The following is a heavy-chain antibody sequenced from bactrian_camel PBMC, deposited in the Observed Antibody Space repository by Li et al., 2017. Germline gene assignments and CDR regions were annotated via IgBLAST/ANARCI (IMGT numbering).Heavy chain of an antibody. CDR3: AADRQLRVGEAWHDVVEYVY. CDR2: VDSDGSTA. D-gene: IGHD5*01. Sequence: VQLVESGGGSVQAGGSLQLVCVGSGYADATYSVAWFRQAAGKERGWVSTVDSDGSTAYDPSVKGRFTISQDNAKNTVYLQMNSLKPEDTAMYYCAADRQLRVGEAWHDVVEYVYWGQGTQVTVS. J-gene: IGHJ4*01. CDR1: GYADATYS. V-gene: IGHV3S31*01.